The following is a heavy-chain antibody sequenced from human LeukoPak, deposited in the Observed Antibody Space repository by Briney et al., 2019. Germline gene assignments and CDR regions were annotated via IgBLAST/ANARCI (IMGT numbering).Heavy chain of an antibody. D-gene: IGHD6-13*01. Sequence: LSLTCTVSGGSISSSSYYWGWVRQAPGKGLEWVSYISSSGSTIYYADSVKGRFTISRDNAKNSLYLQMNSLRAEDTAVYYCARVWSPPYTSSWPYYFDYWGQGTLVTVSS. V-gene: IGHV3-11*04. CDR2: ISSSGSTI. CDR3: ARVWSPPYTSSWPYYFDY. CDR1: GGSISSSSYY. J-gene: IGHJ4*02.